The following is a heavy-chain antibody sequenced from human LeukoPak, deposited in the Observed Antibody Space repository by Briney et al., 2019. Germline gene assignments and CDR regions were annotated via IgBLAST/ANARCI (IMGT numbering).Heavy chain of an antibody. Sequence: GGSLRHSCAASGFTFSSYSMNWVRQAPGKGLEWVSSISSSGIYIYYADSVKGRFTISRDNAKNSLYLQMNSLRAEDTGVYYCAQSIGRVVGTFDFWGQGTLVTVSS. D-gene: IGHD2-21*01. V-gene: IGHV3-21*01. J-gene: IGHJ4*02. CDR1: GFTFSSYS. CDR2: ISSSGIYI. CDR3: AQSIGRVVGTFDF.